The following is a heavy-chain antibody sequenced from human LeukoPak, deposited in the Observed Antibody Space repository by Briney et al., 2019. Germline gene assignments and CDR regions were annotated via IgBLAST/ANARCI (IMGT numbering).Heavy chain of an antibody. CDR3: AKDSGVVGATTSGVDY. CDR1: GFTFSSYG. J-gene: IGHJ4*01. V-gene: IGHV3-30*02. Sequence: GGSLRLSCAASGFTFSSYGIHWVRQAPGKGLEWVAFIRYDGNNKYYADSVKGRFTISRDNAKNSLYLQMNSLRAEDTALYNCAKDSGVVGATTSGVDYWGQGTLVTVSS. CDR2: IRYDGNNK. D-gene: IGHD1-26*01.